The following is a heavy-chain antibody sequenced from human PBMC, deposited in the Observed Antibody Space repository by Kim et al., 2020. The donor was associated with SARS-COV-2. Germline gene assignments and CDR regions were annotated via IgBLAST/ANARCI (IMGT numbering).Heavy chain of an antibody. CDR2: ISYDATKK. CDR3: AGECYVKSFFDS. D-gene: IGHD3-16*01. Sequence: GGSLRLSCAASGFTFSNFAIHWVRQAPGRGLEWVAVISYDATKKYSEDSVKGRFTFTSDNSKTMGNIQMNSHSVKTTAVYYCAGECYVKSFFDSGGLGT. CDR1: GFTFSNFA. J-gene: IGHJ4*02. V-gene: IGHV3-30*03.